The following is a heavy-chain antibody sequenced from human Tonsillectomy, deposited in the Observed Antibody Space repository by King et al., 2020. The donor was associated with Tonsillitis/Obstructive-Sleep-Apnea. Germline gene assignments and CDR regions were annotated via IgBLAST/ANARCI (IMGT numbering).Heavy chain of an antibody. D-gene: IGHD6-25*01. CDR3: TRDQEGGYSSEGADEPNESNWFDP. CDR2: IRSKAYGGTT. Sequence: VQLVESGGGLVKPGRSLRLSCTASGFTFGDYAMSWFRQAPGKGLEWVGFIRSKAYGGTTEYAASVKGRFTISRDDSKSIAYLQMNSLKTEDTAVYYCTRDQEGGYSSEGADEPNESNWFDPWGQGTLVTVSS. CDR1: GFTFGDYA. J-gene: IGHJ5*02. V-gene: IGHV3-49*05.